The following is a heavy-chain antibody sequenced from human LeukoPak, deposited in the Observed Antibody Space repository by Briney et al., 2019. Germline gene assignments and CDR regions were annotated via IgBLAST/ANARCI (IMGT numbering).Heavy chain of an antibody. V-gene: IGHV3-23*01. J-gene: IGHJ3*02. CDR1: GFTFRNYG. CDR2: ISGDAADI. D-gene: IGHD1-14*01. Sequence: GGTLRLSCAASGFTFRNYGMSWVRQAPGKGLEWVSAISGDAADIFYADSAKGRFTISRDNSKNTLYLQMNSLRAEDTAVYYCAKPARTDAFDIWGQGTMVTVSS. CDR3: AKPARTDAFDI.